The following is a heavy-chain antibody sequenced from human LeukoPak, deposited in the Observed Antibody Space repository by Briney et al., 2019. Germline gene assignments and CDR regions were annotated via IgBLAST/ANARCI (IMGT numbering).Heavy chain of an antibody. Sequence: AGGSLRLSCAASGFTFSSYGMHWVRQAPGKGLEWVAFIRYDGSNKYYADSVKGRFTISRDNSKNTLYLQMNSLRTEDTAVYYCAKTMSPYYYDRSGFWGQGTLVTVSS. CDR3: AKTMSPYYYDRSGF. CDR2: IRYDGSNK. D-gene: IGHD3-22*01. J-gene: IGHJ4*02. V-gene: IGHV3-30*02. CDR1: GFTFSSYG.